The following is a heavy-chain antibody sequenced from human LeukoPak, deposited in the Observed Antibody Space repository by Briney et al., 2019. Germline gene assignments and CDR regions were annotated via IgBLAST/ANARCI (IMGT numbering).Heavy chain of an antibody. CDR1: GFSFINYG. V-gene: IGHV3-33*01. J-gene: IGHJ2*01. Sequence: PGGSLRLSCVASGFSFINYGMHWVRQAPGRGLEWLGVLSFDESQEYYAESVKGRFTISRDNSRKTVYLQMNSLRGDDTGVYYCTRGEEGWYFDVWGRGTMVTVSS. CDR3: TRGEEGWYFDV. CDR2: LSFDESQE.